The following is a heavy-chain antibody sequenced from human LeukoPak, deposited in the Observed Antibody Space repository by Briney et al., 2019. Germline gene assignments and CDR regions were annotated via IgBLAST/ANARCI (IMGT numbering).Heavy chain of an antibody. CDR1: GYTFTSYG. Sequence: ASVKVSCKASGYTFTSYGISWVRQAPGQGLEWMGWISAYNGNTKYVQKLQGRVTMTTDTSTSTAYMELRSLRSDDTAVYYCARGIGYYYDSSGYWYFDLWGRGTLVTVSS. V-gene: IGHV1-18*01. J-gene: IGHJ2*01. CDR3: ARGIGYYYDSSGYWYFDL. CDR2: ISAYNGNT. D-gene: IGHD3-22*01.